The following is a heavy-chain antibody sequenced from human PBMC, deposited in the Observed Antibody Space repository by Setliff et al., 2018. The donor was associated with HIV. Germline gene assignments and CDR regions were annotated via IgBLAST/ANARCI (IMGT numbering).Heavy chain of an antibody. D-gene: IGHD3-10*01. CDR3: ASGRGIYGSGALEAYDI. CDR2: INPSSGST. CDR1: GYTFTSYY. Sequence: ASVKVSCKASGYTFTSYYMHWVRQAPGQGLEWMGIINPSSGSTTYAQKFEGRLTVTTDTSTSTAYMELRTLRSDDTAVYFCASGRGIYGSGALEAYDIWGQGTMVTVSS. J-gene: IGHJ3*02. V-gene: IGHV1-46*01.